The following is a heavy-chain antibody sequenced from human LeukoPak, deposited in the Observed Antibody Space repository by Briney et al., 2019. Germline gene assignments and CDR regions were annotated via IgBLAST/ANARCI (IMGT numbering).Heavy chain of an antibody. CDR3: ARVGSGYDFPNFDY. V-gene: IGHV3-33*01. CDR1: GFIFSTYG. CDR2: IWFDGSNK. Sequence: GRSLRLSCAASGFIFSTYGMHWVRQAPGKGLEWVAVIWFDGSNKYYADSVKGRFTISRDNAKNSLSLQMNSLRDEDTALYYCARVGSGYDFPNFDYWGQGTPVTVSS. J-gene: IGHJ4*02. D-gene: IGHD5-12*01.